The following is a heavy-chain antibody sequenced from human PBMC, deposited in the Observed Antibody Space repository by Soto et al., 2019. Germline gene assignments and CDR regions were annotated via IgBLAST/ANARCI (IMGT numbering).Heavy chain of an antibody. J-gene: IGHJ6*02. CDR1: GGSFSGYY. CDR2: INHSGST. V-gene: IGHV4-34*01. Sequence: PSETLSLTCAVDGGSFSGYYGSWIRQPPGKGLEWIGEINHSGSTNYNPSLKSRVTISVDTSKNQFSLKLSSVTAADTAVYYCASWYYYDSSGYRRGMDVWGQGTTVTVSS. D-gene: IGHD3-22*01. CDR3: ASWYYYDSSGYRRGMDV.